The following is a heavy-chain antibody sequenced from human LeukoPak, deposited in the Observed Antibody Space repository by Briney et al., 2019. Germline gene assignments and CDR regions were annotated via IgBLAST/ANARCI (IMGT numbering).Heavy chain of an antibody. CDR2: INPSGGST. V-gene: IGHV1-46*01. Sequence: ASVKVSCKASGYTFTSYYMHWVRQAPGQGLEWMGIINPSGGSTSYAQKFQGRVTMTRDTSTSTVYMELGSLRSEDTAVYYCARDVGCSSTSGYVDAFDIWGQGTMVTVSS. CDR1: GYTFTSYY. CDR3: ARDVGCSSTSGYVDAFDI. J-gene: IGHJ3*02. D-gene: IGHD2-2*01.